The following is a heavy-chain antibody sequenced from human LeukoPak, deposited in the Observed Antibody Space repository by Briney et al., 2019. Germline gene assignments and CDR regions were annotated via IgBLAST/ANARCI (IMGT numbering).Heavy chain of an antibody. CDR1: GFPFNNYA. Sequence: GSLRLSCAASGFPFNNYAMNWVRPAPGKGLEWVAVISYDGNNANYADSVKGRFTISRDNSKNTLFLQMNSLRAEDTAVFFCAKDWGWFGEGMDVWGQGTTVSVSS. J-gene: IGHJ6*02. CDR3: AKDWGWFGEGMDV. V-gene: IGHV3-30*18. CDR2: ISYDGNNA. D-gene: IGHD3-10*01.